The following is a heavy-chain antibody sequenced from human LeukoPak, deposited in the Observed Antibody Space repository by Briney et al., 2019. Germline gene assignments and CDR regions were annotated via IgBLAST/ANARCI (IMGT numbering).Heavy chain of an antibody. J-gene: IGHJ4*02. CDR1: GFTFSDHY. CDR3: ARDRHGYFDY. CDR2: IRNNGETK. D-gene: IGHD6-13*01. V-gene: IGHV3-11*01. Sequence: GGSLRLFCAASGFTFSDHYMIWLRQAPGKGLEAISYIRNNGETKYYADSVKGRLSISRDNAKSSLYLQMNSLRVEDTAVYYCARDRHGYFDYWGQGTLVTVSS.